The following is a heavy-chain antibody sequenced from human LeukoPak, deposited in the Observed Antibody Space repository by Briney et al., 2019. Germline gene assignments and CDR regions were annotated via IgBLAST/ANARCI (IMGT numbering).Heavy chain of an antibody. Sequence: GGSLILSFAASGFTLSYYEMNWVRQAPGRGLDWVSYISRGGTTTSYAASVKGRFTVSRDHAKNSLYLQVNSLRAEDTAIYYCARAQDITHYDYALDGWGQGSTVTVSS. CDR2: ISRGGTTT. CDR1: GFTLSYYE. CDR3: ARAQDITHYDYALDG. D-gene: IGHD2-15*01. J-gene: IGHJ6*02. V-gene: IGHV3-48*03.